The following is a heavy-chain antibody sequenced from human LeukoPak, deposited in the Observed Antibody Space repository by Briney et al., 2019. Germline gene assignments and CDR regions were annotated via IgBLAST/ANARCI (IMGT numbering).Heavy chain of an antibody. J-gene: IGHJ4*02. CDR1: GYTFTGYY. D-gene: IGHD3-22*01. Sequence: ASVKVSCKASGYTFTGYYMHWVRQAPGQGLEWMGWINPNSGGTNYAQKFQGRVTMTRDTSISTAYMELSRLRSDDTAVYYCARERGDSSGYYLKEFDYWGQGTLVTVSS. CDR2: INPNSGGT. CDR3: ARERGDSSGYYLKEFDY. V-gene: IGHV1-2*02.